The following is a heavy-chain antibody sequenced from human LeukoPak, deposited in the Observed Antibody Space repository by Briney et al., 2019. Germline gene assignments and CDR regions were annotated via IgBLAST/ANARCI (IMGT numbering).Heavy chain of an antibody. J-gene: IGHJ4*02. CDR2: IYYSGST. CDR3: ARGTGADY. D-gene: IGHD3-10*01. Sequence: SETLSLTCTVSGASISSYYWSWIRQPPGKGLEWIGYIYYSGSTNYNPSLKSRVTISVDTSKNQFSLKLSSVTAADTAVYYCARGTGADYWGQGTPVTVSS. V-gene: IGHV4-59*08. CDR1: GASISSYY.